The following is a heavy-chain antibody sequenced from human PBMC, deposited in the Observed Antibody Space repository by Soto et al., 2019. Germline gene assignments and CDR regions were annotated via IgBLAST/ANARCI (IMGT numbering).Heavy chain of an antibody. V-gene: IGHV1-18*01. J-gene: IGHJ6*02. CDR2: ISSYNIDT. CDR1: GYRFETYA. CDR3: ARGHGVIIGAMDV. Sequence: ASVKVSCKSSGYRFETYAMSWLRQAPGQGLEWMGWISSYNIDTYYAPKFQDRVTMTKDTSTGTAYMELRSLRSDDTAVYYCARGHGVIIGAMDVWGQGTTVTVSS. D-gene: IGHD3-3*01.